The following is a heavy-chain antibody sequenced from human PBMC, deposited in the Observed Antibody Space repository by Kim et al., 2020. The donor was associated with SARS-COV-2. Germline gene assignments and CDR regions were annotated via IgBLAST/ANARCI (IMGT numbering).Heavy chain of an antibody. D-gene: IGHD3-10*01. V-gene: IGHV4-34*01. J-gene: IGHJ4*02. CDR3: ARTSVVRGVIPFDY. Sequence: IPSLKSRVNISVDTSKNQFSLKLSSVTAADTAVYYCARTSVVRGVIPFDYWGQGTLVTVSS.